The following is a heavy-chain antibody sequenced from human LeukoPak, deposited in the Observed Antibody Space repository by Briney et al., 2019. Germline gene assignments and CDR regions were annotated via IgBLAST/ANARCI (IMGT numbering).Heavy chain of an antibody. CDR2: ISGSGGST. CDR3: ASSITIFGVVHTDAFDI. CDR1: GFTFSSYA. J-gene: IGHJ3*02. D-gene: IGHD3-3*01. Sequence: PGGSLRLSCAASGFTFSSYAMSWVRQAPGKGLEWVSAISGSGGSTYYADSVKGRFTISRDNSKNTLYLQMNSLRAEDTAVYYCASSITIFGVVHTDAFDIWGQGTMVTVSS. V-gene: IGHV3-23*01.